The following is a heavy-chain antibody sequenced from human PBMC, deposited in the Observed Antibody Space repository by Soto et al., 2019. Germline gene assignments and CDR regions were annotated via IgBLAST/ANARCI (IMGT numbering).Heavy chain of an antibody. CDR1: GYTFTSYY. J-gene: IGHJ5*02. CDR3: ALYCSSTSCFNWFGP. D-gene: IGHD2-2*01. Sequence: ASVKVSCKASGYTFTSYYMHWVRQAPGQGLEWMGIINPSGGSTSYAQKFQGRVTMTRDTSTSTVYMELSSLRSEDTAVYYCALYCSSTSCFNWFGPWGQGTLVTVCS. V-gene: IGHV1-46*01. CDR2: INPSGGST.